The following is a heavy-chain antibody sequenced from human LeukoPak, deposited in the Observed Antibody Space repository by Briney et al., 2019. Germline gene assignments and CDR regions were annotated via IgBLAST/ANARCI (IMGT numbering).Heavy chain of an antibody. D-gene: IGHD3-10*01. Sequence: GASVKVSCKASGYTFTSYDINWVRQATGQGLEWMGGIIPIFGTANYAQKFQGRVTITADESTSTAYMELSSLRSEDTAVYYCAREDRFGEPPQFDPWGQGTLVTVSS. CDR3: AREDRFGEPPQFDP. CDR2: IIPIFGTA. V-gene: IGHV1-69*13. CDR1: GYTFTSYD. J-gene: IGHJ5*02.